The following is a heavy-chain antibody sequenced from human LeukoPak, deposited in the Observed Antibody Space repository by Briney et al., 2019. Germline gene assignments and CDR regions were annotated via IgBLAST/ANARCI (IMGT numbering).Heavy chain of an antibody. CDR2: IYYSGST. D-gene: IGHD4-17*01. CDR1: GSSISSSSYY. V-gene: IGHV4-39*01. CDR3: ASADSGYGDYGWVFDY. J-gene: IGHJ4*02. Sequence: KPSETLSLTCTVSGSSISSSSYYWGWIRQPPGKGLEWIGSIYYSGSTYYNPSLKSRVTISVDTSKNQFSLKLSSVTAADTAVYYCASADSGYGDYGWVFDYWGQGTLVTVSS.